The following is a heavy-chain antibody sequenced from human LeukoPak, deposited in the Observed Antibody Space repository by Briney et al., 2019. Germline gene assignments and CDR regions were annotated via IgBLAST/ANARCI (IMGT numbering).Heavy chain of an antibody. Sequence: SETLSLTCTVSGGSISRNFWSWIRQPPGKGLEWIGNIHTSGSTNYNPSLKSRVTLSIDTSTNQFSLKLSSVTAADTAVYYCARHQNIAAPFDYWGQGTLVTVSS. V-gene: IGHV4-59*08. CDR2: IHTSGST. CDR1: GGSISRNF. CDR3: ARHQNIAAPFDY. D-gene: IGHD6-6*01. J-gene: IGHJ4*02.